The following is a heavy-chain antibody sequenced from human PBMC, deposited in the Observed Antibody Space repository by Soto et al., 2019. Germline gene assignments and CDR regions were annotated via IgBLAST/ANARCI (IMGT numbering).Heavy chain of an antibody. Sequence: SETLSLTCTVSGGSISSYYWSWIRQPPGKGLEWIGYIYYSGSTNYNPSLRSRATISVDTSKNQFSLKLSSVTAADTAVYYCARVTDGYLDYWGQGTLVTVSS. J-gene: IGHJ4*03. CDR2: IYYSGST. CDR3: ARVTDGYLDY. CDR1: GGSISSYY. V-gene: IGHV4-59*01.